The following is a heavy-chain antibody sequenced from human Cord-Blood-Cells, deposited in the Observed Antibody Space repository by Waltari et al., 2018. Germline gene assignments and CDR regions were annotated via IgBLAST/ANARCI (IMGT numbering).Heavy chain of an antibody. CDR3: ASSDWGSPFDY. J-gene: IGHJ4*02. Sequence: QVQLVQSGAEVKKPGASVKASCKASASTFTGYYIHWVRQAPGQGLEWMGWINPNSSGTNYAQKFQGRVTMTRDTSISTAYMELSRLRSDDTAVYYCASSDWGSPFDYWGQGTLVTVSS. CDR2: INPNSSGT. V-gene: IGHV1-2*02. CDR1: ASTFTGYY. D-gene: IGHD7-27*01.